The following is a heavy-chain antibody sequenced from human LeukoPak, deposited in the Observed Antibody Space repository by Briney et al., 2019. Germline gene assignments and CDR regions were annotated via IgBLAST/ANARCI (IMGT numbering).Heavy chain of an antibody. V-gene: IGHV1-18*01. CDR1: GYTFTSYG. Sequence: GASVKVSCKASGYTFTSYGISWVRQAPGQGLEWMGWISAYNGNTNYAQKLQGRVTMTTDTSTSTVYMELSSLRSEDTAVYYCARAAVYDSSGPPGYWGQGTLVTVSS. CDR2: ISAYNGNT. J-gene: IGHJ4*02. CDR3: ARAAVYDSSGPPGY. D-gene: IGHD3-22*01.